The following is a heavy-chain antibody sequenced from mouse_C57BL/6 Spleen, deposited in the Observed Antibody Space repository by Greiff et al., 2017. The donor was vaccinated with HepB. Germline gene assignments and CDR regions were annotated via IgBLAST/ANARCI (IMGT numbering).Heavy chain of an antibody. Sequence: VQLVESGPELVKPGASVKISCKASGYAFSSSWMNWVKQRPGKGLEWSGRIYPGDGDTNYNGKFKGKATLTADKSSSTAYMQLSSLTSEDSAVYFCARGRDYYGSSYPRWYFDVWGTGTTVTVSS. CDR2: IYPGDGDT. V-gene: IGHV1-82*01. CDR3: ARGRDYYGSSYPRWYFDV. CDR1: GYAFSSSW. D-gene: IGHD1-1*01. J-gene: IGHJ1*03.